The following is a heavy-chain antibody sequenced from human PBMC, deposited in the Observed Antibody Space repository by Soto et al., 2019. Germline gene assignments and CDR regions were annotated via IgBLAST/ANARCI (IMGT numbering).Heavy chain of an antibody. D-gene: IGHD6-19*01. V-gene: IGHV1-3*01. J-gene: IGHJ4*02. CDR3: ARGDDSGWFPPPDY. Sequence: ASVKVSCKASGYTFTSYAMHWVRQAPGQRLEWMGWINAGNGNTKYSQKFRGRVTITRDTSASTAYMELGILRSEDTAVYYCARGDDSGWFPPPDYWGQGTLVTVSS. CDR2: INAGNGNT. CDR1: GYTFTSYA.